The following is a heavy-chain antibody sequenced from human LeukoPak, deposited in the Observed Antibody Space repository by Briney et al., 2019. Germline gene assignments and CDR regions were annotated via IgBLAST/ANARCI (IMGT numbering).Heavy chain of an antibody. CDR2: ISSSSSNI. V-gene: IGHV3-21*04. CDR1: GFTFSSYS. Sequence: GGSLRLSCAASGFTFSSYSMNWVRQAPGKGLEWVSSISSSSSNIYYADSVKGRFTISRDNSKNTLYLQMNSLRAEDTAVYYCAKDPATTDDAFDIWGQGTMVTVSS. CDR3: AKDPATTDDAFDI. J-gene: IGHJ3*02. D-gene: IGHD4-17*01.